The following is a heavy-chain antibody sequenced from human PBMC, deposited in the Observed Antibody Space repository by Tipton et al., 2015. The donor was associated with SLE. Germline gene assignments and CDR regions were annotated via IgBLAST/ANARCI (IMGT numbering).Heavy chain of an antibody. CDR3: ARDRGTDYYYYYMDV. Sequence: TLSLTCSVSGGSISRGFFYWGWIRQSPGKGLECIGSISYTGATYYNLSLKSRVTISVDTSKNQFSLKLSSVTAADTAVYYCARDRGTDYYYYYMDVWGKGTTVTVSS. J-gene: IGHJ6*03. D-gene: IGHD2-8*02. CDR2: ISYTGAT. V-gene: IGHV4-39*07. CDR1: GGSISRGFFY.